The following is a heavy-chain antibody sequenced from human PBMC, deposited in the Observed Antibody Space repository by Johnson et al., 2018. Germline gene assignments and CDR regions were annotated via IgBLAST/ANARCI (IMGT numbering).Heavy chain of an antibody. D-gene: IGHD3-10*01. CDR2: ISYDGDNR. CDR1: GFTFSRNG. V-gene: IGHV3-30*03. Sequence: QVQLVESGGGVVQPGRSLRLSCAASGFTFSRNGMHWVRQAPGKGLEWMAVISYDGDNRKYADSVKGRFTISRDNSQKTLFLQMDSLRSEDTAVYYCATAGMPYYCHYMAVWGKGTTVTVSS. CDR3: ATAGMPYYCHYMAV. J-gene: IGHJ6*03.